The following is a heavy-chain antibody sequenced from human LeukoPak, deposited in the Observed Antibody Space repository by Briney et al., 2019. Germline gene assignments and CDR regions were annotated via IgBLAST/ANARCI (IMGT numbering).Heavy chain of an antibody. Sequence: GGSLRLSCAASGFTFSSYSMNWVRQAPGKGLEWVSSISSSSSYIYYADSVKGRFTISRDNSKNTLYLQMNSLRAEDTAVYYCARAAYCGGDCYSLSYYYYYMDVWGKGTTVTVSS. CDR2: ISSSSSYI. J-gene: IGHJ6*03. V-gene: IGHV3-21*01. D-gene: IGHD2-21*01. CDR3: ARAAYCGGDCYSLSYYYYYMDV. CDR1: GFTFSSYS.